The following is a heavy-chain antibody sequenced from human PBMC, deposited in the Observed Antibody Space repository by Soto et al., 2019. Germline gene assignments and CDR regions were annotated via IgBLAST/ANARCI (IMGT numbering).Heavy chain of an antibody. V-gene: IGHV4-31*02. Sequence: RSLTWSVSRAVINRAVFYYGGILQPPGKGLEWRGYIFHGGSPLHNPSPRGRLTLSADPSLNQLSLSLTSVTAAVTAVYYCVRGGIAGNCFDPWGQEILVTVSS. CDR1: RAVINRAVFY. CDR2: IFHGGSP. CDR3: VRGGIAGNCFDP. J-gene: IGHJ5*02. D-gene: IGHD2-15*01.